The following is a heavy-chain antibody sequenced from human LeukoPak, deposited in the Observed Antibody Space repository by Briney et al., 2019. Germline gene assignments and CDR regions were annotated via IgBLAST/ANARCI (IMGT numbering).Heavy chain of an antibody. CDR1: GGSFSGYY. D-gene: IGHD3-22*01. CDR3: AREYYYDSSGSLNLNFDY. Sequence: PSETLSLTCAVYGGSFSGYYWSWIRQPPGKGLEWIGEINHSGSTNYNPSLKSRVTISVDTSKNHFSLKLSSVTAADTAVYYCAREYYYDSSGSLNLNFDYWGQGTLVTVSS. J-gene: IGHJ4*02. V-gene: IGHV4-34*01. CDR2: INHSGST.